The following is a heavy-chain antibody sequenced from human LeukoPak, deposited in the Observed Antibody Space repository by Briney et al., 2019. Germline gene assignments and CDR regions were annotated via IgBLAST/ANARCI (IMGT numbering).Heavy chain of an antibody. CDR1: GYSFISQW. Sequence: GESLKISCKGSGYSFISQWIGWVRQMPGKGLEWMGIIYPGDSDTRYSPSFRGQVTISADKSTSTAYLQWSSLEASDTAMYYCASPSLCGDDCYSPSGPFDIWGQGTMVTVSS. V-gene: IGHV5-51*01. CDR3: ASPSLCGDDCYSPSGPFDI. J-gene: IGHJ3*02. D-gene: IGHD2-21*02. CDR2: IYPGDSDT.